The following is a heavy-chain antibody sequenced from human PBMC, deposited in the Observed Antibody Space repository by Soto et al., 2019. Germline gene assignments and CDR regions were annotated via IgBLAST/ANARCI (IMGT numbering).Heavy chain of an antibody. Sequence: VQLLESGGGLVQPGGSLRLSCVVSGFTLDTYGVNWVRQVPGKGLEWVSGFSGGSGTTHYRDSVKGRFTISRDDPRSTVYLQMNSLGGDDTAVYYCTRWNGYGDHWGRGTLVTVSS. CDR2: FSGGSGTT. D-gene: IGHD1-1*01. J-gene: IGHJ4*02. CDR1: GFTLDTYG. CDR3: TRWNGYGDH. V-gene: IGHV3-23*01.